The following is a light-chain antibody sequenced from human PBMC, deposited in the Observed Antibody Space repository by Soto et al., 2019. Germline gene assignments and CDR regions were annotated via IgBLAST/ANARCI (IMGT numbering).Light chain of an antibody. CDR2: AAS. CDR1: QGISSY. CDR3: QQYYSYPRALT. J-gene: IGKJ4*01. Sequence: AILITHSPSSLSSSTLYIFTITCRSSQGISSYLAWYQQKPGKAPKLLIYAASTLQSGVPSRFSGSGSGTDFTLTISCLQSEDFATYYCQQYYSYPRALTFGGGTKVDIK. V-gene: IGKV1-8*01.